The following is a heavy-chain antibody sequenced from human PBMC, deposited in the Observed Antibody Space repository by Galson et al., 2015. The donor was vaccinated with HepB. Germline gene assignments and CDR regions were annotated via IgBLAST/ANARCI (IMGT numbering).Heavy chain of an antibody. Sequence: SLRLSCAASGFTFSNAWMSWVRQAPGKGLEWVGRIKSKTDGGTTDYAAPVKGRFTISRDDSKNTLYLQMNSLKTEDTAVYYCTTGGTYCSSTSCIMNYYYYYMDVWGKGTTVTVSS. CDR3: TTGGTYCSSTSCIMNYYYYYMDV. CDR2: IKSKTDGGTT. V-gene: IGHV3-15*01. CDR1: GFTFSNAW. J-gene: IGHJ6*03. D-gene: IGHD2-2*01.